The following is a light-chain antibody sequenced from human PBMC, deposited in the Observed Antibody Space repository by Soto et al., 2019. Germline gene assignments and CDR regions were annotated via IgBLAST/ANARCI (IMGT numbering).Light chain of an antibody. CDR3: STYAGXNNFEV. Sequence: QSVLTQPPSASGSPGQSVTISCTGTSSDVGGYNYVSWYQQHPGKAPKLMIYEVSKRPSGVPDRFSGSKSGNTASLTVSGLQAEYEADYYCSTYAGXNNFEVFGTGTKVTV. V-gene: IGLV2-8*01. CDR1: SSDVGGYNY. CDR2: EVS. J-gene: IGLJ1*01.